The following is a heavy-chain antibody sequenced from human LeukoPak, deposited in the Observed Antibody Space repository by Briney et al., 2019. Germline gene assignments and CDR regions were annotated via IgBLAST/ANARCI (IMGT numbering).Heavy chain of an antibody. D-gene: IGHD3-22*01. Sequence: SGTLSLTCTVSGGSISSGGYYWSWIRQHPGKGLEWIGYIYYNGNTYYNPSLKSRLTISGDTSKNQFSLKLSSVTAADTAVYYCVRNFDSYNAFDIWGQGTMVTVSS. CDR2: IYYNGNT. V-gene: IGHV4-31*03. J-gene: IGHJ3*02. CDR3: VRNFDSYNAFDI. CDR1: GGSISSGGYY.